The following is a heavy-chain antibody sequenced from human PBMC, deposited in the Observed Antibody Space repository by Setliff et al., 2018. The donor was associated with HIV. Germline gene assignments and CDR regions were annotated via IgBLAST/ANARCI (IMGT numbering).Heavy chain of an antibody. V-gene: IGHV4-34*01. CDR1: GGSISSYY. Sequence: PSETLSLTCTVSGGSISSYYWSWIRQPAGKGLEWIGEINHSGGTNYNPSLKSRVTMSIDTSKNQFSLNVSSVTAADTAVYYCARGWGHDGFDFWGQGTMVTVSS. CDR3: ARGWGHDGFDF. CDR2: INHSGGT. D-gene: IGHD7-27*01. J-gene: IGHJ3*01.